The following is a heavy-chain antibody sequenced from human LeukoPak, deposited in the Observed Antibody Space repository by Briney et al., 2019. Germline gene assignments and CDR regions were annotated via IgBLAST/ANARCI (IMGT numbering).Heavy chain of an antibody. CDR1: GGSISSSNW. V-gene: IGHV4-4*02. CDR2: IYHSGST. Sequence: PSETLSLTCTVSGGSISSSNWWSWVRQPPGKGLEWIGEIYHSGSTNYNPSLKSRVTISVDKSKNQFSLKLSSVTAADTAMYYCTRVVITMVRGVTYFDYWGQGTLVTVSS. CDR3: TRVVITMVRGVTYFDY. J-gene: IGHJ4*02. D-gene: IGHD3-10*01.